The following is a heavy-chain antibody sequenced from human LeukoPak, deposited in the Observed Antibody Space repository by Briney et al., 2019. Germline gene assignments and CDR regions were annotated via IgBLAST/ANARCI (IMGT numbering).Heavy chain of an antibody. D-gene: IGHD3-9*01. Sequence: GESLKISCKTSGFFFTGYWIGWVRQMPGKGLEWMGIIYPDDSDTRYSPSFQGQVTVSADKSISTAYLQWSSLKASDTAMYYCAGLAGNYIDYWGQGTLVTVSS. CDR2: IYPDDSDT. V-gene: IGHV5-51*01. CDR1: GFFFTGYW. J-gene: IGHJ4*02. CDR3: AGLAGNYIDY.